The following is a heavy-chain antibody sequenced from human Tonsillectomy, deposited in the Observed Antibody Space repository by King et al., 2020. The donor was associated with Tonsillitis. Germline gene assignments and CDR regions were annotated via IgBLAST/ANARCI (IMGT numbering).Heavy chain of an antibody. CDR2: ISSGDDYT. CDR1: GFIFSDYY. D-gene: IGHD2-15*01. V-gene: IGHV3-11*06. Sequence: QLVQSGGGLVKPGGSLRLSCAASGFIFSDYYMSWIRQTPGKGLEWVSYISSGDDYTNYADSVKGRFTISRDNAKNSLYLQMNSLRAEDTAVYYCAARGVLRAARCLYVWGPGTTVTVSS. CDR3: AARGVLRAARCLYV. J-gene: IGHJ6*02.